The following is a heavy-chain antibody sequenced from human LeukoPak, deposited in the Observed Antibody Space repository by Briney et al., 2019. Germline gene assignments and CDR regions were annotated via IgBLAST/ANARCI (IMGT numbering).Heavy chain of an antibody. CDR2: IVVGSGNT. CDR1: GFTFGTSA. Sequence: SVKVSCKASGFTFGTSAVQWVRQARGQRLEWIGWIVVGSGNTNYAQKFQERVTITKDTSTSTAYMELTSLRSEDTAVYYCAATLTVTTGSAYYGMDVWGQGTTVTVSS. V-gene: IGHV1-58*01. CDR3: AATLTVTTGSAYYGMDV. J-gene: IGHJ6*02. D-gene: IGHD4-17*01.